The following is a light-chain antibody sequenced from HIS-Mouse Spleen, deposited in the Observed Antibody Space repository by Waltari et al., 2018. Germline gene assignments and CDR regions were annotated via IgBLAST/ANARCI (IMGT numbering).Light chain of an antibody. Sequence: QSALTQPASVSGSPGQSITISCTGTSSDVGSYNLVSWYQQHPGKAPKLMIYEGSKRSPVVATRFSRSKSGNTASLTISGLQAEDEADYYCCSYAGSSTYWVFGGGTKLTVL. CDR2: EGS. V-gene: IGLV2-23*01. CDR3: CSYAGSSTYWV. J-gene: IGLJ3*02. CDR1: SSDVGSYNL.